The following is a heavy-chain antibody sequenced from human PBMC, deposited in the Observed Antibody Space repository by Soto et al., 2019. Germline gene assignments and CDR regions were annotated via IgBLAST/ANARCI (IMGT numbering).Heavy chain of an antibody. Sequence: PSETLSLTCAVSGGSFTSNNWWTWVRQPPGQGLEWIGEIYRTGSTNYNPSLKSRVTISLDKSENQFSLKVTSLTAADTAVYYCASRDPGTSVDYWGQGTLVTVAS. CDR3: ASRDPGTSVDY. D-gene: IGHD1-7*01. V-gene: IGHV4-4*02. CDR1: GGSFTSNNW. CDR2: IYRTGST. J-gene: IGHJ4*02.